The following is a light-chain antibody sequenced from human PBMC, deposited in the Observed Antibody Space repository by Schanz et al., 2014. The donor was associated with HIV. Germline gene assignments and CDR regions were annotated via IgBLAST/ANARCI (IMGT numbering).Light chain of an antibody. V-gene: IGKV1-5*03. CDR1: QNINSW. CDR2: KAS. CDR3: QQYNSYPHT. J-gene: IGKJ2*01. Sequence: DIQLTQSPSTLSASVGDRVTITCRASQNINSWLAWYQQKPGKAPKLLIYKASNLETGVPYRFSGSGSGTDFTLTISSLQPDDFATYYCQQYNSYPHTFGQGTKLEIK.